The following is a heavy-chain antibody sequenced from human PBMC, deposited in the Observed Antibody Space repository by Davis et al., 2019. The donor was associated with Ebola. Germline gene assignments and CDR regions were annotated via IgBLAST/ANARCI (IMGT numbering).Heavy chain of an antibody. CDR1: GYNFPNYQ. CDR3: ARVRPDYYDHSGSSYFLDY. Sequence: ASVKVSCKGSGYNFPNYQVHWMRQAPGQGLEWVGIITPSSGSTSYSQSLRGRLTMTADPSTNTLYMELSSLRSEDTAVYYCARVRPDYYDHSGSSYFLDYWGQGALVTVSS. V-gene: IGHV1-46*04. D-gene: IGHD3-22*01. J-gene: IGHJ4*02. CDR2: ITPSSGST.